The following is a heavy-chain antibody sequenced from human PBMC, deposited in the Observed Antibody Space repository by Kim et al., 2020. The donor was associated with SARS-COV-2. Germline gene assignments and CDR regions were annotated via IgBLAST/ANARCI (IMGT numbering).Heavy chain of an antibody. V-gene: IGHV3-33*01. CDR2: IWYDRSNK. CDR1: GFTFSSYG. J-gene: IGHJ4*02. Sequence: GGSLRLSCAASGFTFSSYGMHWVRQAPGKGLEWVAVIWYDRSNKYYADSVKGRFTISRDNSKNTLYLQMNSLRAEDTAVYYCARDKKQWLALDYCGQGTLVTVSS. CDR3: ARDKKQWLALDY. D-gene: IGHD6-19*01.